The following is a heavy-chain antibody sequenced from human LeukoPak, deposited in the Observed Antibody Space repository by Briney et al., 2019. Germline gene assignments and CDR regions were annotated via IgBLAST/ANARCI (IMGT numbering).Heavy chain of an antibody. Sequence: SETLSLTCTVSGGSISSYYWSWIRQPAATGMEWIGRIYTSGSTNYNPSLKSRVTMSVDTSKNQFSLKLSSVTAADTAVYYCARAVGSGSFQTYYYYMDVWGKGTTVTISS. J-gene: IGHJ6*03. CDR2: IYTSGST. D-gene: IGHD3-10*01. V-gene: IGHV4-4*07. CDR3: ARAVGSGSFQTYYYYMDV. CDR1: GGSISSYY.